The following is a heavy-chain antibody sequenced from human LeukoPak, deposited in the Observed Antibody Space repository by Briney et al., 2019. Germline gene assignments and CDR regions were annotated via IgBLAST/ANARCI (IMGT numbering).Heavy chain of an antibody. J-gene: IGHJ4*02. Sequence: PGGSLRLSCAASGFTFRNYVIHWVRQAPGKGLEWVAVTSSDLNVKLYADSVKGRFTISRDNSKNTLYLQMNSLRAEDTAVYYCAREGGSYPALYYFDYWGQGTLVTVSS. CDR2: TSSDLNVK. CDR1: GFTFRNYV. V-gene: IGHV3-30-3*01. CDR3: AREGGSYPALYYFDY. D-gene: IGHD1-26*01.